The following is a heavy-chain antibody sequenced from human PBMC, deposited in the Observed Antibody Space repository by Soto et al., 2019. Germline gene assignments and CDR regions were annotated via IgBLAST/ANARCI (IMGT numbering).Heavy chain of an antibody. CDR3: ARDIVVVPSAPSVVGAFDI. J-gene: IGHJ3*02. Sequence: EVQLVESGGGLVKPGGSLRLSCAASGFTFSSYSMNWVRQAPGKGLEWVSSISSSSSYIYYADSVQGRFTISRDNAKNSLYLQMNSLRAEDTAVYYCARDIVVVPSAPSVVGAFDIWGRGTMVTVSS. V-gene: IGHV3-21*01. CDR1: GFTFSSYS. D-gene: IGHD2-2*01. CDR2: ISSSSSYI.